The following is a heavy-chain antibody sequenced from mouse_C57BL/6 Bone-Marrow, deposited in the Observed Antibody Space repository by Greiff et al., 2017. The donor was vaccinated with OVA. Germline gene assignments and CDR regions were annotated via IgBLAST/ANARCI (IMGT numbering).Heavy chain of an antibody. CDR1: GYSITSGYY. CDR3: ARALITTVVAPYWYFDV. Sequence: VQLQESGPGLVKPSQSLSLTCSVTGYSITSGYYWNWIRQFPGNKLEWMGYISYDGSNNYIPSLKNRISITRDTSKNQFFLKLNSVTTEDTATYYCARALITTVVAPYWYFDVWGTGTTVTVSS. D-gene: IGHD1-1*01. CDR2: ISYDGSN. J-gene: IGHJ1*03. V-gene: IGHV3-6*01.